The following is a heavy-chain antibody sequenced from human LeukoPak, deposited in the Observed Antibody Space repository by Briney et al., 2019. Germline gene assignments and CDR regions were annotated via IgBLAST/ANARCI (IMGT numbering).Heavy chain of an antibody. CDR3: ARVADGDKYGGRDY. Sequence: PVSALRLSGACFGFNFINYWMHSVRQAPGKGLEWVSRIITAGSSTTYADSAQAPFTISTDNAKGTLYLQMNSLRAEDTAVYYCARVADGDKYGGRDYWGQGALVIVSS. J-gene: IGHJ4*02. CDR1: GFNFINYW. D-gene: IGHD5-24*01. CDR2: IITAGSST. V-gene: IGHV3-74*01.